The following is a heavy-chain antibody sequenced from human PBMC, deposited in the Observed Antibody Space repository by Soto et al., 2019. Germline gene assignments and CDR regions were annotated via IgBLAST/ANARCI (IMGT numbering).Heavy chain of an antibody. CDR1: GFSLSTSGVG. Sequence: NPTQTLTLTCSFSGFSLSTSGVGVGWIRQPPGKALEWLALIYWDDDKRYSPSLKSRLTITKDTSKNQVVLTMTNMDPVDTATYYCARSYCISTSCPNDYWGQGTLVTVSS. V-gene: IGHV2-5*02. CDR3: ARSYCISTSCPNDY. D-gene: IGHD2-2*01. J-gene: IGHJ4*02. CDR2: IYWDDDK.